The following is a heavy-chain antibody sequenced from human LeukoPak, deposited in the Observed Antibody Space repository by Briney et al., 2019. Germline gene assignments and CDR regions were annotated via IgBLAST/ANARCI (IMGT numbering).Heavy chain of an antibody. D-gene: IGHD4-11*01. CDR3: ARGTTTAAYNWFYP. V-gene: IGHV4-59*11. J-gene: IGHJ5*02. Sequence: SETLSLTCTVSGGSISSHYWTWIRQPPGKGLEWIGYMFYGGSATYNSSLKSRVTMSVDSSKNQFSLKLRSVTAADTAVYYCARGTTTAAYNWFYPWGQGTLVTVSS. CDR2: MFYGGSA. CDR1: GGSISSHY.